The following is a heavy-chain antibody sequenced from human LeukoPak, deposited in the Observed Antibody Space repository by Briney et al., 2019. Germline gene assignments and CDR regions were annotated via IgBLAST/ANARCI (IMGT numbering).Heavy chain of an antibody. D-gene: IGHD3-22*01. Sequence: SVKVSCKASGGTFSSYAISWVRQAPGQGLEWMGGIIPIFGTANYAQKFQGRVTTTADESTSTAYMELSSLRSEDTAVYYCARDRVAYYYDSSGYNDAFDIWGQGTMVTVSS. CDR2: IIPIFGTA. CDR3: ARDRVAYYYDSSGYNDAFDI. J-gene: IGHJ3*02. V-gene: IGHV1-69*01. CDR1: GGTFSSYA.